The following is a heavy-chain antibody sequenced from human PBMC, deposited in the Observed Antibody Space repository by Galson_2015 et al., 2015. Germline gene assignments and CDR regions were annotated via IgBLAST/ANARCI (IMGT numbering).Heavy chain of an antibody. D-gene: IGHD5/OR15-5a*01. J-gene: IGHJ5*02. CDR1: GFTFSSYW. CDR2: IKEDGSNK. V-gene: IGHV3-7*01. Sequence: SLRLSCAASGFTFSSYWMSWVRQAPGKGLEWVANIKEDGSNKYYVDSVKGRFAISRDNAQDLLYLQMNSLRADDTAMYYCARSSSHSWPDPWGRGTLVTVSS. CDR3: ARSSSHSWPDP.